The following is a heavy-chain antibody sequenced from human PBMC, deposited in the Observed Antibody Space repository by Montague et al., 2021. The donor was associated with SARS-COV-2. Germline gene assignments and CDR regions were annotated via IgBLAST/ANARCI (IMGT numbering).Heavy chain of an antibody. J-gene: IGHJ6*02. CDR2: ISSSGGTI. Sequence: SPRLSCAASGFISSYYEMNWVRQAPGKGLEWISYISSSGGTIYYADSVKGRFTFSRDNAKNSLYLQMNSLRAEDTALYYCARGPLDYSDNGMDVWGQGPRSPSP. CDR3: ARGPLDYSDNGMDV. V-gene: IGHV3-48*03. D-gene: IGHD4-17*01. CDR1: GFISSYYE.